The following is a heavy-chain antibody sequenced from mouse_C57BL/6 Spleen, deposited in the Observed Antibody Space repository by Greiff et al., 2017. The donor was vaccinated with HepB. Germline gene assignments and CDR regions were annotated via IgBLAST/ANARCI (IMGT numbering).Heavy chain of an antibody. CDR1: GFTFSDYG. CDR3: ARTKPQLGGYFDY. Sequence: EVHLVESGGGLVKPGGSLKLSCAASGFTFSDYGMHWVRQAPEKGLEWVAYISSGSSTIYYADTVKGRFTISRDNAKNTLFLQMTSLRSEDTAMYYCARTKPQLGGYFDYWGQGTTLTVSS. J-gene: IGHJ2*01. CDR2: ISSGSSTI. D-gene: IGHD4-1*02. V-gene: IGHV5-17*01.